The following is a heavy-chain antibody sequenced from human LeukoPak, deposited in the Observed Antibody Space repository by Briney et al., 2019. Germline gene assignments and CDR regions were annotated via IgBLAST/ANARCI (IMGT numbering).Heavy chain of an antibody. V-gene: IGHV4-59*01. D-gene: IGHD6-19*01. Sequence: SETLSLTCTVSGGSISSYYWSWIRQPPGKGLEWIGYIYCSGSTNYNPSLKSRVTISVDTSKNQFSLKLSSVTAADTAVYYCARDAGTGYSSGWYPFDYWGQGTLVTVSS. CDR2: IYCSGST. J-gene: IGHJ4*02. CDR1: GGSISSYY. CDR3: ARDAGTGYSSGWYPFDY.